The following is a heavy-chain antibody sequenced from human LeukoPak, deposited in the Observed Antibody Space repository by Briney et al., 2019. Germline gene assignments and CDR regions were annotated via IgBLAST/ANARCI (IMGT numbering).Heavy chain of an antibody. CDR2: ISSSSSYI. CDR3: ARDGDSSGWFYFDY. Sequence: PGGSLRLSCAASGFIFSSYSMNWVRQAPAQWLDWVSSISSSSSYIYYADSVKGRFTISRDNAKNSLYLQMNSLRAEDTAVYYCARDGDSSGWFYFDYWGQGTLVTVSS. D-gene: IGHD6-19*01. CDR1: GFIFSSYS. J-gene: IGHJ4*02. V-gene: IGHV3-21*01.